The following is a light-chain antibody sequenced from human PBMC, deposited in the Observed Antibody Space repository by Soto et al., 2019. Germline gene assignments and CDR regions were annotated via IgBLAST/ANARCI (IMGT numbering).Light chain of an antibody. J-gene: IGLJ1*01. V-gene: IGLV2-14*01. Sequence: GAPRRSVASRGGGESRDRGSSYYVSRYQQHPGKAPRLLIHGVRNRPSGISSRFSASKSGLTASLTISGLQAEDEADYYCSSFSTSRFYVFRHGTNVTV. CDR2: GVR. CDR1: SRDRGSSYY. CDR3: SSFSTSRFYV.